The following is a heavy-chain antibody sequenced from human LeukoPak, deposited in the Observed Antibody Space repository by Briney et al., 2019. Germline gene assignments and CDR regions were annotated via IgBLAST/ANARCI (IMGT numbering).Heavy chain of an antibody. J-gene: IGHJ4*02. CDR2: IIPIFGTA. CDR1: GGTFSSYT. V-gene: IGHV1-69*13. Sequence: SVKVSCKASGGTFSSYTISWVRQAPGQGLEWMGGIIPIFGTANYAQKFQGRVTITADESTSTAYMELSSLRSEDAAVYYCARDLLEPGIAAESLGNYWGQGTLVTVSS. D-gene: IGHD6-13*01. CDR3: ARDLLEPGIAAESLGNY.